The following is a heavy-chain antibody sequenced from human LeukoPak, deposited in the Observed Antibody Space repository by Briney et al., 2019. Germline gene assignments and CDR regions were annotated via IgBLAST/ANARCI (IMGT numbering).Heavy chain of an antibody. J-gene: IGHJ4*02. CDR1: GYSFTSYW. CDR3: ARHIGYSAWNPDY. V-gene: IGHV5-51*01. CDR2: IYPYDSDT. D-gene: IGHD5-12*01. Sequence: GESLKISCKASGYSFTSYWIGWVRQMPGKGLEWMGFIYPYDSDTRYSPSFQGQVTISADKSISTAYLQWSNLKASDTAMYYCARHIGYSAWNPDYWGQGTLVTVSS.